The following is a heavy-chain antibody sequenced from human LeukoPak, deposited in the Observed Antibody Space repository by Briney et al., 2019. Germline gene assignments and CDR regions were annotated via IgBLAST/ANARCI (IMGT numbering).Heavy chain of an antibody. J-gene: IGHJ5*02. CDR2: ISSSGSTI. Sequence: GGSLRLSCAASGFTFSSYEMNWVRQAPGKGLEWVSYISSSGSTIYYADSVKGRFTISRDNAKNSLYLQMNSLRAEDTAVYYCAREVYYYDSGILYNWFDPWGQGTLVTVSS. CDR1: GFTFSSYE. CDR3: AREVYYYDSGILYNWFDP. V-gene: IGHV3-48*03. D-gene: IGHD3-10*01.